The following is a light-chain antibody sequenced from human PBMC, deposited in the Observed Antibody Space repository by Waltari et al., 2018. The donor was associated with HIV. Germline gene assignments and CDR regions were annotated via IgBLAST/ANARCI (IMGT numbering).Light chain of an antibody. CDR3: KSSGLT. Sequence: DIQMTQSPSTLSASVGDRATITCRASQGNSRWLAWYQQKPGKAPRLLIYEASSLESGVPSRFSGSGSGTEFTLTLSRLQPYDLETYYCKSSGLTFGAGTQVEIK. CDR1: QGNSRW. V-gene: IGKV1-5*03. J-gene: IGKJ4*01. CDR2: EAS.